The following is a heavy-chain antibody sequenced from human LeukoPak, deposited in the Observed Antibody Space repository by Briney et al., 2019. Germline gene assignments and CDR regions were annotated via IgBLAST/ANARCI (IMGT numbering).Heavy chain of an antibody. CDR2: ISESSNYT. Sequence: GGSLRLSCAASGFTFSSYSINWVRQAPGKGLEWVSSISESSNYTYYADSVKGRFTISRDNAKNSPYLQMNSLRAEDTALYYCAREFCSDGTCYWSFDFWGQGTLVTVSS. V-gene: IGHV3-21*01. CDR1: GFTFSSYS. D-gene: IGHD2-15*01. J-gene: IGHJ4*02. CDR3: AREFCSDGTCYWSFDF.